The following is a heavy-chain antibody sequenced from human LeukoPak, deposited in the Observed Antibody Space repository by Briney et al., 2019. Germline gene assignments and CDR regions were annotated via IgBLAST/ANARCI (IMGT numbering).Heavy chain of an antibody. J-gene: IGHJ4*02. CDR1: GFTFSTYA. CDR2: IKQDGSEK. Sequence: GGSLRLSCAASGFTFSTYAMHWVRQAPGKGLEWVANIKQDGSEKYYVDSVKGRFTISRDNAKNSLYLQMNSLRAEDTAVYYCASRWGFYAGGQGTLVTVSS. D-gene: IGHD3-16*01. V-gene: IGHV3-7*01. CDR3: ASRWGFYA.